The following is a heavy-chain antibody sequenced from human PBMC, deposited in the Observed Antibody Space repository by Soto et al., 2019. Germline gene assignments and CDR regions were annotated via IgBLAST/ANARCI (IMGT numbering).Heavy chain of an antibody. CDR3: ARDPGTLNWFDP. Sequence: GGSLRLSCTASGFTFSSNAMSWVRQAPGKGLEWVSYISSSSSTIYYADSVKGRFTISRDNAKNSLYLQMNSLRDEDTAVYYCARDPGTLNWFDPWGQGTLVTVSS. V-gene: IGHV3-48*02. J-gene: IGHJ5*02. CDR2: ISSSSSTI. CDR1: GFTFSSNA. D-gene: IGHD3-10*01.